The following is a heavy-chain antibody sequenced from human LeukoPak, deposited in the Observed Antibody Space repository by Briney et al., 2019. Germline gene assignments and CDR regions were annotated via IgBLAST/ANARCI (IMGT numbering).Heavy chain of an antibody. V-gene: IGHV1-8*03. CDR2: MNPNSGNT. CDR3: ARGGPDYYYMDV. Sequence: GASVKVSCKASGYTFTSYGINWVRQATGQGLEWMGWMNPNSGNTGYAQKFQGRVTITRNTSISTAYMELSSLRSEDTAVYYCARGGPDYYYMDVWGKGTTVTVSS. CDR1: GYTFTSYG. J-gene: IGHJ6*03.